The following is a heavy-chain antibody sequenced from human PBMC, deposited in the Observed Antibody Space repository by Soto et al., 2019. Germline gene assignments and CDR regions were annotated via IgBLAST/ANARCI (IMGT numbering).Heavy chain of an antibody. CDR2: IFYSGST. Sequence: SETLSLTCTVSGGSISLYYWSWIRQPPGKGLEWIGYIFYSGSTNYNPSLQSRVSISVDTSNNQFSLKLSSVTAADTAVYFCARHRGAVVPWDNWGQGALVTVSS. CDR3: ARHRGAVVPWDN. CDR1: GGSISLYY. J-gene: IGHJ4*02. D-gene: IGHD6-19*01. V-gene: IGHV4-59*08.